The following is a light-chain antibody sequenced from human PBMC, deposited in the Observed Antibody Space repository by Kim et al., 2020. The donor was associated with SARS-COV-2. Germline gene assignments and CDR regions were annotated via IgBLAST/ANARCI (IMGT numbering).Light chain of an antibody. CDR1: ALPKQY. CDR3: QSADSSDTFWV. J-gene: IGLJ3*02. Sequence: SYELTQPPSVSVSPGQTARITCSGDALPKQYVYWFQQKPGQAPVVVIYEDTERPSGIPDRFSGSTSGTTVTLTISGVQAEDEADYYCQSADSSDTFWVFGGGTQLTVL. CDR2: EDT. V-gene: IGLV3-25*03.